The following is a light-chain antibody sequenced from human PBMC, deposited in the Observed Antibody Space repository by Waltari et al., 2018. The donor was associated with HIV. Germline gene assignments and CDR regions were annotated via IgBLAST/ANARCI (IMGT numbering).Light chain of an antibody. J-gene: IGLJ1*01. CDR1: NAARNS. Sequence: YVLTPPLPLSVAPGKTATLTCRRSNAARNSVHWYQQKPGQAPVLVIHDASDRPSGIPERFSGSTSGNTATLTISRVEAGDEADYYCQVWDSSSAHYVFGSGTKVTVL. CDR2: DAS. CDR3: QVWDSSSAHYV. V-gene: IGLV3-21*03.